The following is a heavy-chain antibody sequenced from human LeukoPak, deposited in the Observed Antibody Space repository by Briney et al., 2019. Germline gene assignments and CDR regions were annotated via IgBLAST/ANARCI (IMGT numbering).Heavy chain of an antibody. CDR2: INPNSGGT. CDR1: GYTFTGYY. Sequence: GASVKVSCKASGYTFTGYYLHWLRQARGQGLEWMGWINPNSGGTNYVQKFQGRVTMTRETSISTAYMELSRMRSDDTAVYYCARDRRIAVAGTGMDYWGQGTLVTVSS. CDR3: ARDRRIAVAGTGMDY. V-gene: IGHV1-2*02. D-gene: IGHD6-19*01. J-gene: IGHJ4*02.